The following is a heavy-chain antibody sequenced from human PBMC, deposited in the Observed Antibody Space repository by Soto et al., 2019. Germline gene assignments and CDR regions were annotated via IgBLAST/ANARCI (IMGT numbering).Heavy chain of an antibody. J-gene: IGHJ3*02. CDR2: ISSSSSYI. V-gene: IGHV3-21*01. D-gene: IGHD6-13*01. CDR3: AREGGYSSSWNENDAFDI. CDR1: GFTFSSYS. Sequence: GGSLRLSCAASGFTFSSYSMNWVRQAPGKGLEWVSSISSSSSYIYYADSVKGRFTISRDNAKNSLYLQMNSLRAEETAVYYCAREGGYSSSWNENDAFDIWGQGTMVTVSS.